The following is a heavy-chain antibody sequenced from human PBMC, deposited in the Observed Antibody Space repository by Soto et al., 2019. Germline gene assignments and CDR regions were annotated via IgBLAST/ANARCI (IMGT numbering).Heavy chain of an antibody. Sequence: SETLSLTCTVSGGSISSYYWSWIRQPPGKGLEWIGYIYYSGSTNYNPSLKSRVTISVDTSKNQFSLKLSSVTAADTAVYYCARVGPVEYAFDYWGQGTLVTVSS. CDR1: GGSISSYY. CDR2: IYYSGST. J-gene: IGHJ4*02. CDR3: ARVGPVEYAFDY. V-gene: IGHV4-59*01. D-gene: IGHD2-8*02.